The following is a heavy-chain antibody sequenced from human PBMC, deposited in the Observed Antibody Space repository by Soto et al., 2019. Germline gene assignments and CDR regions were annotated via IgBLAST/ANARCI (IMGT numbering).Heavy chain of an antibody. Sequence: ASVKVSCKAPGYTFTSYDINWVRQATGQGLEWMGWMNPNSGNTGYAQKFQGRVTMTRYTSISTAYMELSSLRSEDTAVYYCARAVGFPNAFDIWGQGTMVTVSS. CDR2: MNPNSGNT. J-gene: IGHJ3*02. CDR1: GYTFTSYD. CDR3: ARAVGFPNAFDI. V-gene: IGHV1-8*01.